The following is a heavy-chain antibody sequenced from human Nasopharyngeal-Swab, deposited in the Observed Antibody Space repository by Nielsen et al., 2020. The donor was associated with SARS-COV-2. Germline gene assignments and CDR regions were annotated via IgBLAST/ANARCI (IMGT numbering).Heavy chain of an antibody. CDR1: GFTFSDHY. J-gene: IGHJ3*02. V-gene: IGHV3-72*01. Sequence: LSLTCAASGFTFSDHYIDWVRQAPGKGLEWVGRTRNKANSYSTDFAASVKGRFTISRDDSKNSLYLQMNSLKTEDTAVYYCARDGADGGFDIWGQGTMVTVSS. CDR2: TRNKANSYST. D-gene: IGHD1-26*01. CDR3: ARDGADGGFDI.